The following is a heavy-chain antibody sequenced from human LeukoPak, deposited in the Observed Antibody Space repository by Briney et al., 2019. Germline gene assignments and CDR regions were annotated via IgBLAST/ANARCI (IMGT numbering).Heavy chain of an antibody. CDR3: ARHGPYYYDRGFDP. D-gene: IGHD3-22*01. CDR2: IYTSGST. J-gene: IGHJ5*02. Sequence: SGALSLPFPVFGGSISSYYWRWIRPPPGKGMGGIVYIYTSGSTNYNPSLKSRVTISVDTSKNQFSLKLSSVTAADTAVYYCARHGPYYYDRGFDPWGQGTLVTVSS. CDR1: GGSISSYY. V-gene: IGHV4-4*09.